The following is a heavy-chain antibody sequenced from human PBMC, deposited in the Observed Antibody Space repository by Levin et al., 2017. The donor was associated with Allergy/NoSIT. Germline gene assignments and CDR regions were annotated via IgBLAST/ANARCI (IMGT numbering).Heavy chain of an antibody. CDR1: GFTFSSYS. J-gene: IGHJ3*02. CDR3: ARWDRGSFGGWYGLAFDI. D-gene: IGHD6-19*01. Sequence: GESLKISCAASGFTFSSYSMNWVRQAPGKGLEWVSSISSSSSYIYYADSVKGRFTISRDNAKNSLYLQMNSLRAEDTAVYYCARWDRGSFGGWYGLAFDIWGQGTMVTVSS. CDR2: ISSSSSYI. V-gene: IGHV3-21*01.